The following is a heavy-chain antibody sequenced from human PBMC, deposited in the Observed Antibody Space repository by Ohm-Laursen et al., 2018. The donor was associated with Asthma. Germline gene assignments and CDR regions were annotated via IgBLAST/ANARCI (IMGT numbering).Heavy chain of an antibody. J-gene: IGHJ6*02. CDR1: GFTFSSYW. V-gene: IGHV3-74*01. CDR3: VSDFWSGFPLVDV. CDR2: INSDGSVT. Sequence: GSLRLSCSASGFTFSSYWMHWVRQAPGKGLVWVSRINSDGSVTVYADSVKGRFTISRDNAKNTLYLQMNSLRAEDTAIYYCVSDFWSGFPLVDVWGQGTTVTVSS. D-gene: IGHD3-3*01.